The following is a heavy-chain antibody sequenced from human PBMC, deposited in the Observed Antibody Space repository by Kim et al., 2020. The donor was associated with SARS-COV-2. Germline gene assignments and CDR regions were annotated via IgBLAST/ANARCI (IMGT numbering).Heavy chain of an antibody. Sequence: NYAQKFQGRVTITADKSTSTAYMELSSLRSEDTAVYYCAREYNWKGYFDYWGQGTLVTVSS. D-gene: IGHD1-20*01. CDR3: AREYNWKGYFDY. V-gene: IGHV1-69*04. J-gene: IGHJ4*02.